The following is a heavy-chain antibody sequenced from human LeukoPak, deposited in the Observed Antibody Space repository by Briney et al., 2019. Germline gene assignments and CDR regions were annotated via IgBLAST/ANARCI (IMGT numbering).Heavy chain of an antibody. D-gene: IGHD6-19*01. Sequence: PGGSLRLSCAASGFTFSSYSMNWVRQAPGKGLEWVSSISSSSSYIYYADSVKGRFTISRDNAKNSLYLQMNSLRAEDTAVYYCARDPAKYSSGWSYYYYMDVWGKGTTVTVSS. J-gene: IGHJ6*03. V-gene: IGHV3-21*01. CDR2: ISSSSSYI. CDR1: GFTFSSYS. CDR3: ARDPAKYSSGWSYYYYMDV.